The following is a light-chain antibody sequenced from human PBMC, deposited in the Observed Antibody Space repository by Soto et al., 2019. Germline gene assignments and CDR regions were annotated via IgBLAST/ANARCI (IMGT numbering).Light chain of an antibody. J-gene: IGKJ4*01. V-gene: IGKV3-20*01. CDR2: AAF. Sequence: VLTQSPGTLSLSAGERASLSCRASQNVTSTYLAWYQQRPGQPPRLLIYAAFSRATGVPDRFSGSGSGTDFTLTITRLEPEDFAVYYCQHYGSSPPLTFGGGTKVDI. CDR3: QHYGSSPPLT. CDR1: QNVTSTY.